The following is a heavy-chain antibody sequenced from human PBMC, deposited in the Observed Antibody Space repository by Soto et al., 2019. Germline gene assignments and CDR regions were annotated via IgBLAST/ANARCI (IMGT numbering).Heavy chain of an antibody. CDR1: GFPLYDYC. J-gene: IGHJ6*02. D-gene: IGHD4-17*01. Sequence: GGSLRLSCAASGFPLYDYCVSWVRKDPGKGLEWVSGINWNGGSTDYADSVKGRFTISRDNSKNTLYLQMNSLRAEDTAVYYCAKDGYGDYYYYYGMDVWGQGTTVTVSS. V-gene: IGHV3-23*01. CDR3: AKDGYGDYYYYYGMDV. CDR2: INWNGGST.